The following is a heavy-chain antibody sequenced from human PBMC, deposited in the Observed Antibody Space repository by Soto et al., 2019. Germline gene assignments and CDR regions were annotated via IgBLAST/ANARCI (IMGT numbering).Heavy chain of an antibody. CDR3: ARDWKGAEGFDP. Sequence: QVQLVQSGPEVKKPGASVKVSCKASGYTFNTFGFSWVRQAPGQGLEWMGWIGAYNDDTNYAQNFQGRITMTTDTSKTTSYMELRSLRYEDTAVYFCARDWKGAEGFDPWGQGTLVTVSS. D-gene: IGHD1-1*01. V-gene: IGHV1-18*01. J-gene: IGHJ5*02. CDR1: GYTFNTFG. CDR2: IGAYNDDT.